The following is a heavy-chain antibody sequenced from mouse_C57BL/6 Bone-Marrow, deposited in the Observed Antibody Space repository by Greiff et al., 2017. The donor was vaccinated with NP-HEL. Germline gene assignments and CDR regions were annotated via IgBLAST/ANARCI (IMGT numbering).Heavy chain of an antibody. J-gene: IGHJ3*01. CDR1: GYTFTSYW. CDR2: IDPSDSYT. V-gene: IGHV1-69*01. CDR3: ARSGDYAWFAY. Sequence: QVQLQHPGAELVMPGASVKLSCKASGYTFTSYWMHWVKQRPGQGLEWIGEIDPSDSYTNYNQKFKGKSTLTVDKSSSTAYMQLSSLTSEDSAVYYCARSGDYAWFAYWGQGTLVTVSA. D-gene: IGHD2-4*01.